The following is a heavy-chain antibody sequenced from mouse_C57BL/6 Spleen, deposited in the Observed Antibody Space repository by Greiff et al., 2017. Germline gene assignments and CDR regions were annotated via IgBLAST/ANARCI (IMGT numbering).Heavy chain of an antibody. V-gene: IGHV1-52*01. J-gene: IGHJ1*03. CDR2: IDPSDSET. Sequence: QVQLQQPGAELVRPGSSVKLSCKASGYTFTSYWMHWVKQRPIQGLEWIGNIDPSDSETHYNQKFKDKATLTVDKSSSTAYMQLSSLTSEGSAVYFWATGTGWYFDVWGTGTTVTVSS. CDR1: GYTFTSYW. D-gene: IGHD4-1*01. CDR3: ATGTGWYFDV.